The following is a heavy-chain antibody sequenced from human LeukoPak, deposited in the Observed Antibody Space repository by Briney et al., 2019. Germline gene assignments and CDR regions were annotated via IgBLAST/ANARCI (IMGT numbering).Heavy chain of an antibody. Sequence: ASVKVSCKASGFKFTGYDINRVRQASGRGLEWMGWMNPNNGKTGYAQKFQGRVTMTRDTSTSTAYMELRGLISEDTAVYYCVRDGEGVAISVNYWFDPWGQGTLVTVSS. CDR2: MNPNNGKT. CDR1: GFKFTGYD. CDR3: VRDGEGVAISVNYWFDP. V-gene: IGHV1-8*01. J-gene: IGHJ5*02. D-gene: IGHD3-10*01.